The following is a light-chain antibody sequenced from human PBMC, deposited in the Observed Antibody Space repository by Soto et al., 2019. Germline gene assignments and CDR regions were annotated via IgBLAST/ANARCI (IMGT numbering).Light chain of an antibody. CDR3: QSYDSSLSGWGV. CDR1: SSNIGTSYD. V-gene: IGLV1-40*01. J-gene: IGLJ1*01. Sequence: QSVLTQPPSVSGAPGQRVTISCTGSSSNIGTSYDVYWYQQLPGTAPKLLIYGNNNRPSGVPDRFSGSKSGTSASLAITGLQAEDEADYYCQSYDSSLSGWGVFGTGTKVTVL. CDR2: GNN.